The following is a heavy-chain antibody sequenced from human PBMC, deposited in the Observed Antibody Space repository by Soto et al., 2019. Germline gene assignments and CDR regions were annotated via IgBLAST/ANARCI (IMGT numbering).Heavy chain of an antibody. CDR3: ARHETIIEAAGD. CDR2: IDPSDSYT. CDR1: GYSFTSYW. V-gene: IGHV5-10-1*01. J-gene: IGHJ4*02. D-gene: IGHD6-13*01. Sequence: PGESLKISCKGSGYSFTSYWISWVRQMPGKGLEWMGRIDPSDSYTNYSPSFQGHVTISADKSISTAYLQWSSLKASDTAMYYCARHETIIEAAGDWGQGPLVTVYS.